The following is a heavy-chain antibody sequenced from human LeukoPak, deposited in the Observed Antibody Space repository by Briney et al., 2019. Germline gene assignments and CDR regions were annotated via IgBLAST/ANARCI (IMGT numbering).Heavy chain of an antibody. J-gene: IGHJ4*02. CDR1: GYTFTGYY. CDR3: AREYYDYVWGSYRYTVYYFDY. D-gene: IGHD3-16*02. CDR2: INPNSGGT. V-gene: IGHV1-2*02. Sequence: ASVKVSCKASGYTFTGYYMHWVRQAPGQGLEWMGWINPNSGGTNYAQKFQGRVTMTRDTSISTAYMELSRLRSDDTAVYYCAREYYDYVWGSYRYTVYYFDYWDQGTLVTVSS.